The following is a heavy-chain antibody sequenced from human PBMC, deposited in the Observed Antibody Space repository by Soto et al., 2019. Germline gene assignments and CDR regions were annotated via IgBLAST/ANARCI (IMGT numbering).Heavy chain of an antibody. CDR3: ARAPGGYYYFDY. D-gene: IGHD3-22*01. J-gene: IGHJ4*02. V-gene: IGHV4-4*07. CDR2: IFTSGYT. Sequence: SETLSLTCTVSGGSISSYYWNWIRQPAGKGLEWIGRIFTSGYTKYNPSLKSRVTMSVDTSQNQFSLKLNSVTAADTAVYYCARAPGGYYYFDYWGQGSLVTVSS. CDR1: GGSISSYY.